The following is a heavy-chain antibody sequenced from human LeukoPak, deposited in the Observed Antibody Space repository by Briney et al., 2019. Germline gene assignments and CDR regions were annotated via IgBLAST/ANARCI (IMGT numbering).Heavy chain of an antibody. CDR2: IYYSGST. CDR3: ARGLYSYGYRYYYYYYMDV. J-gene: IGHJ6*03. D-gene: IGHD5-18*01. V-gene: IGHV4-59*01. Sequence: SETLSLTCTVSGGSISSYYWSWIRQPPGKGLEWIGYIYYSGSTNYNPSLKGRVTISVDTSKNQFSLKLSSVTAADTAVYYCARGLYSYGYRYYYYYYMDVWGKGTTVTVSS. CDR1: GGSISSYY.